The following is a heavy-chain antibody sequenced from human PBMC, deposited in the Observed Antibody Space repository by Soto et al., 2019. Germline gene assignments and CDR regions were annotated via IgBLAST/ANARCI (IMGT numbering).Heavy chain of an antibody. D-gene: IGHD2-15*01. J-gene: IGHJ4*02. V-gene: IGHV1-69*13. Sequence: GASVKVSCKASGGGFNIYAFIWVRQAPGQGLEWMGALIPSFGTANYAQKFQGRVTITADESTTTVYMDLSSLTPDDTAMYFCARAGDCSGGSCYSFILDYWGQGTQVTVSS. CDR2: LIPSFGTA. CDR3: ARAGDCSGGSCYSFILDY. CDR1: GGGFNIYA.